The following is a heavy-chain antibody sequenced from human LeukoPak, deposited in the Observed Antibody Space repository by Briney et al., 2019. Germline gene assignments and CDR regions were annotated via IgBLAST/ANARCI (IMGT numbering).Heavy chain of an antibody. V-gene: IGHV3-74*01. CDR3: AKSPHKDYYDNSAYYASDAFDI. Sequence: GGSLRLSCAASGFTFSSYWMHWVRQAPGKGLVWVSRINSDGSSTNYADSVKGRFTISRDNSKSTLYLQMNNLRAEDTAVYYCAKSPHKDYYDNSAYYASDAFDIWGQGTMVTVSS. J-gene: IGHJ3*02. CDR2: INSDGSST. D-gene: IGHD3-22*01. CDR1: GFTFSSYW.